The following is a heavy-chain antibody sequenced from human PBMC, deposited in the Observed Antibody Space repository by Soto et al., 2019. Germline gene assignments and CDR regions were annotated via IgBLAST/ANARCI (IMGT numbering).Heavy chain of an antibody. CDR3: AFGYCSGGSCYSSPRYFDY. Sequence: GSLRLSCAASGFTFSSYAMSWVRQAPGKGLEWVSAISGSGGSTYYADSVKGRFTISRDNSKNTLYLQMNSLRAEDTAVYYCAFGYCSGGSCYSSPRYFDYWGQGTLVTVSS. D-gene: IGHD2-15*01. J-gene: IGHJ4*02. V-gene: IGHV3-23*01. CDR1: GFTFSSYA. CDR2: ISGSGGST.